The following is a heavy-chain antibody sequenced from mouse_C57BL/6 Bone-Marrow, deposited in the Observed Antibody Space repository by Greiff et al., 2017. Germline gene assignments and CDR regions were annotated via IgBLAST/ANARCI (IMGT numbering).Heavy chain of an antibody. CDR3: ARDDFYAMDY. CDR1: GYTFTSYW. CDR2: IYPGSGST. V-gene: IGHV1-55*01. J-gene: IGHJ4*01. Sequence: VQLQQPGAELVKPGASVKMSCKASGYTFTSYWITWVKQRPGQGLEWIGDIYPGSGSTNYNEKFKSKATLTVDASSSTAYMQLSSLRSEDSAVYYCARDDFYAMDYWGQGTSVTVSS.